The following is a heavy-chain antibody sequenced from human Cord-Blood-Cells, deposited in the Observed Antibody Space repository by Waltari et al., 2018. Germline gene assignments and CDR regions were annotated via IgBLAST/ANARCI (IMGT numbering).Heavy chain of an antibody. CDR3: ARQDFIAVAGTFDY. CDR1: GGSISSSSYY. J-gene: IGHJ4*02. Sequence: QLQLQESGPGLVKPSETLSLTCTVSGGSISSSSYYWVWIRQPPGKGLEVVGSIYYSGSNHTKPSLKGLAAISVETSKNQLALKLSSVTAADTAVYYGARQDFIAVAGTFDYWGQGTLVTVSS. D-gene: IGHD6-19*01. CDR2: IYYSGSN. V-gene: IGHV4-39*01.